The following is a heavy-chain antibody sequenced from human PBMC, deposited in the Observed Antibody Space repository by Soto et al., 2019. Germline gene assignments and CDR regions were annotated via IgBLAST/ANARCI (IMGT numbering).Heavy chain of an antibody. CDR3: ARGSIAAAGSTNWFDP. CDR2: INHSGST. CDR1: GGSFSGYY. J-gene: IGHJ5*02. Sequence: SETLSLTCAVYGGSFSGYYWSWIRQPPGKGLEWIGEINHSGSTNYNPSLKSRVTISVDTSKNQFSLKLSSVTAADTAVYYCARGSIAAAGSTNWFDPWGQGTLVTVSS. D-gene: IGHD6-13*01. V-gene: IGHV4-34*01.